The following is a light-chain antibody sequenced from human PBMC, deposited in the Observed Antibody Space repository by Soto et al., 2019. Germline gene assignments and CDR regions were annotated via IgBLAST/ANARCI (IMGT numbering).Light chain of an antibody. CDR1: QSVSSTH. V-gene: IGKV3-20*01. J-gene: IGKJ2*01. Sequence: EIVLTQSPGTLSLSPGERATLSCRASQSVSSTHLAWYQQKPGQAPRLLIYGASSRATGIPDRFSGSGSGTDFTLTISRLDPEDFALYYCQQYGSSPMYIFGQGTKLEI. CDR3: QQYGSSPMYI. CDR2: GAS.